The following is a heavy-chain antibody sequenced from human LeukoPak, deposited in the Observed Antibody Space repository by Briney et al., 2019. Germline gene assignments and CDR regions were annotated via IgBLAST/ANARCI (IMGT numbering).Heavy chain of an antibody. D-gene: IGHD3-3*01. V-gene: IGHV3-74*01. CDR3: ARDFWSGYYPIDY. CDR2: INTDGSST. CDR1: GITFSSYW. Sequence: GGSLRLSCTASGITFSSYWMHWVRQPPGKGLVWVSRINTDGSSTSYADSVKGRFTISRDNAKNTLYLQMNSLRAEDTAVYYCARDFWSGYYPIDYWGQGTLVTVSS. J-gene: IGHJ4*02.